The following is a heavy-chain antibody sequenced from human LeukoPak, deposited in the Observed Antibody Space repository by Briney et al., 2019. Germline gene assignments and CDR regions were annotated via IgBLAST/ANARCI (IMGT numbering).Heavy chain of an antibody. CDR2: IYYSGST. CDR1: GGSISSSSYY. CDR3: ARRRSGWYLVDY. V-gene: IGHV4-39*01. J-gene: IGHJ4*02. Sequence: SETLSLTXTVSGGSISSSSYYWGWIRQPPGKGLEWIGSIYYSGSTYYNPSLKSRVTISVDTSKNQFSLKLSSVTAADTAVYYCARRRSGWYLVDYWGQGTLVTVSS. D-gene: IGHD6-19*01.